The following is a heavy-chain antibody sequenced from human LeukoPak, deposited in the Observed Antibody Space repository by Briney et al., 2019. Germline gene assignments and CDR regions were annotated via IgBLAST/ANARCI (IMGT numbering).Heavy chain of an antibody. CDR1: GFTFSNYV. CDR2: IGIDVRDS. CDR3: TRRVGGTPDY. V-gene: IGHV3-23*01. J-gene: IGHJ4*02. Sequence: SGGSLRLSCAASGFTFSNYVMTWVRRAPGKGLEWVSAIGIDVRDSDYADSVKGRFTISRDNSKNTVYLQMNSLRAEDTGLYYCTRRVGGTPDYWGLGTLVTVSS. D-gene: IGHD1-26*01.